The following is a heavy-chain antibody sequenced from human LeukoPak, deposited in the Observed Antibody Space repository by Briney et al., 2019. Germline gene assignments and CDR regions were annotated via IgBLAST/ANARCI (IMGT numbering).Heavy chain of an antibody. CDR1: GFTFSSYW. CDR2: IKQDGSEK. D-gene: IGHD6-19*01. CDR3: VRDGRSGWHFDY. J-gene: IGHJ4*02. Sequence: GGSLRLSCSASGFTFSSYWMSWVRQAPGKGLEWVANIKQDGSEKYYVDSVKGRFTNSRDNVENSMFLQMNSLRAEDTAVYYCVRDGRSGWHFDYWGQGALVTVSS. V-gene: IGHV3-7*01.